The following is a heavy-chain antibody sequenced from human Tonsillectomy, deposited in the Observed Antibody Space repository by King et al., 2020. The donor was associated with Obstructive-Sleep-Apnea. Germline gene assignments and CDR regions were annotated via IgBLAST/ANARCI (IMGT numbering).Heavy chain of an antibody. CDR3: ARERYSXXSLXDY. V-gene: IGHV3-30-3*01. Sequence: VQLVESGGGVVQPGRSLRLSCAASGFTFSSYAMHWVRQAPGKGLEWVAVISYDGSNKYYADSVKGRFTISRDNSKNTLYLQMNSLGAEDTAVYYCARERYSXXSLXDYWGQGTLVTVSS. D-gene: IGHD1-26*01. CDR2: ISYDGSNK. CDR1: GFTFSSYA. J-gene: IGHJ4*02.